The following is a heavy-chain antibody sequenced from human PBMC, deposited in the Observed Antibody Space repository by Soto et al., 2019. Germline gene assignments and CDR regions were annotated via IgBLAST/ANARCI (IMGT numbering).Heavy chain of an antibody. CDR2: IYYSGST. J-gene: IGHJ5*02. CDR3: ARASGDLGWFDP. D-gene: IGHD4-17*01. V-gene: IGHV4-59*01. CDR1: GGSISSYY. Sequence: QVQLQESGPGLVKPSETLSLTCTVSGGSISSYYWSWIRQPPGKGLEWIGCIYYSGSTNYNPSLKSRATISVDTSKNQFSLKLSSVTAADTAIYYCARASGDLGWFDPWGQGTLVTVSS.